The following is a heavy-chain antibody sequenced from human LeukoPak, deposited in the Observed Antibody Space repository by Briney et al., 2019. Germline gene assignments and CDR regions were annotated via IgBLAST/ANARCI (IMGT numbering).Heavy chain of an antibody. CDR3: ARGRGGYNSFDY. J-gene: IGHJ4*02. Sequence: SETLSLTCTVSGGSINSSGYYWGWTRQPPGKGLEWIGEINHSGSTNYNPSLKSRVTISVDTSKDQFSLKLSSVTAADTAVYYCARGRGGYNSFDYWGQGTLVTVSS. CDR2: INHSGST. D-gene: IGHD5-24*01. V-gene: IGHV4-39*07. CDR1: GGSINSSGYY.